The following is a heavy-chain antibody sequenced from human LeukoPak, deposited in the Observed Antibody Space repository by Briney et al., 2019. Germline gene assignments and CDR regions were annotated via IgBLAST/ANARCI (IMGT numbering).Heavy chain of an antibody. D-gene: IGHD6-19*01. V-gene: IGHV4-34*01. J-gene: IGHJ4*02. CDR1: GGSFSGYY. CDR3: ARGKGSGWTFDY. CDR2: INHSGST. Sequence: KSSETLSLTCAVYGGSFSGYYWTWIRQPPGKGLEWIGEINHSGSTNYNPSLKSRVTISVDTSKNQFSLKLSSVTAADTAVYYCARGKGSGWTFDYWGQGTLATVSS.